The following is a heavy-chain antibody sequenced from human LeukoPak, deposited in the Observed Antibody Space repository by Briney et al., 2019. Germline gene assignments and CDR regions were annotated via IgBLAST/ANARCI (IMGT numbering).Heavy chain of an antibody. CDR1: GFIFSTYW. CDR2: IKEDGTVK. CDR3: AREILGAASAFDY. V-gene: IGHV3-7*03. Sequence: GGSLRLSCAASGFIFSTYWMSWVRQAPGKGLEWVANIKEDGTVKYHMDSVKGRFTISRDNAKNSLFLQMNSLSAEDTAVYYCAREILGAASAFDYWGQGTLVTVSS. J-gene: IGHJ4*02. D-gene: IGHD6-13*01.